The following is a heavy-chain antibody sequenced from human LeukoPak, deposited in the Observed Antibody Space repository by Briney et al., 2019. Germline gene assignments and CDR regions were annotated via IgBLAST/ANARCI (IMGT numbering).Heavy chain of an antibody. CDR3: ARGVYIAAAQYGY. J-gene: IGHJ4*02. CDR1: GFTFSDFY. Sequence: GGSLRLSCVVPGFTFSDFYMNWIRQAPGKGLEWVSYISPDGSAIYSAHSVKGRFTISRDNDKNSLYLQMNSLRAEDTAVYYCARGVYIAAAQYGYWGQGTLVTVSS. D-gene: IGHD6-13*01. CDR2: ISPDGSAI. V-gene: IGHV3-11*01.